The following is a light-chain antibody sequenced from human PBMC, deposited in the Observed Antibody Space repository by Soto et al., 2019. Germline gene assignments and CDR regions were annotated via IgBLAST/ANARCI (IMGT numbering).Light chain of an antibody. V-gene: IGLV1-44*01. CDR1: SSNIGSNT. CDR2: SNN. Sequence: QSVLTQPPSASGTPGQRVTISCSGSSSNIGSNTVNWYQQLPGTAPKLLIYSNNQRPSGVPDRFSGSKSGTSASLAISGLRSEDQADYYCAAWDDSLNGHVFGTGTKVTV. J-gene: IGLJ1*01. CDR3: AAWDDSLNGHV.